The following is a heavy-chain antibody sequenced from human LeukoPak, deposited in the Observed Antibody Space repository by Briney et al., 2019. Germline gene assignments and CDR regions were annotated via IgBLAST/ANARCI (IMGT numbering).Heavy chain of an antibody. CDR3: AIVDYGARRGAFDI. CDR1: GGSISSYY. Sequence: SETLSLTCTVSGGSISSYYWSWIRQPPGKGLEWIGYIYYSGSTNYNPSLKSRVTISVDTSKNQFSLKLSSVTAADTAVYYCAIVDYGARRGAFDIWGQGTMVTVSS. D-gene: IGHD4-17*01. CDR2: IYYSGST. J-gene: IGHJ3*02. V-gene: IGHV4-59*08.